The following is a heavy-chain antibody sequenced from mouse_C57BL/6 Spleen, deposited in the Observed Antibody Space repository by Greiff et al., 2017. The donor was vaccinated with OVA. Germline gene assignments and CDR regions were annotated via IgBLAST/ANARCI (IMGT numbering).Heavy chain of an antibody. Sequence: QVQLQQPGAELVKPGASVKLSCKASGYTFTSYWMHWVKQRPGRGLEWIGRIDPSSGGTKYNEKFKGKATLTADKPSSTAYMQLSSLTSEDSAVYYCGRGYYGRGYFDVWGTGTTVTVSS. D-gene: IGHD1-1*01. CDR3: GRGYYGRGYFDV. CDR1: GYTFTSYW. J-gene: IGHJ1*03. V-gene: IGHV1-72*01. CDR2: IDPSSGGT.